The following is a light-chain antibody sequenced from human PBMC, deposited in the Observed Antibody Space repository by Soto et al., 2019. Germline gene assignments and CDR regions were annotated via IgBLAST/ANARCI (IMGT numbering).Light chain of an antibody. V-gene: IGKV3-20*01. Sequence: EIVLTQSPYTLSLPPFERSTLSCRASQSVTSGYLAWYQQQPNQAPRLLIYGASYRATDIPDRFSGGGSGTDFTLTISRLEPEDFAVYYCQHYSSSPPAITFGQGTRLEIK. J-gene: IGKJ5*01. CDR1: QSVTSGY. CDR2: GAS. CDR3: QHYSSSPPAIT.